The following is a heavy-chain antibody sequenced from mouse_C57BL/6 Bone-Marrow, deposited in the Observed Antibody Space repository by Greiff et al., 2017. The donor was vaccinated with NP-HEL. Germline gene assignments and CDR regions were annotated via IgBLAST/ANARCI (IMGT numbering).Heavy chain of an antibody. D-gene: IGHD1-1*01. CDR1: GFTFSDAW. V-gene: IGHV6-6*01. CDR2: IRNKANNHAT. Sequence: EVMLVESGGGLVQPGGSMKLSCAASGFTFSDAWMDWVRQSPEKGLEWVAEIRNKANNHATYYAESVKGRFTISRDDSKSSVYLQMNSLRAEDTGIYYCTSGGSSYFDYWGKGTTLTVSS. J-gene: IGHJ2*01. CDR3: TSGGSSYFDY.